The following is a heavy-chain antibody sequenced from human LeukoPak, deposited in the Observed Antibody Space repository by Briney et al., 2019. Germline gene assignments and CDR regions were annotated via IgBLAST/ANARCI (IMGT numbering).Heavy chain of an antibody. CDR1: GCSISSSSYY. Sequence: PSETLSLTCTVSGCSISSSSYYWGWIGQPPGQGLEWIGSIYYSGCTYYNPSLKSRVTISVDTSKNQFSLKLSSVTAADTAGYYCARGARYCSSTSCYFVYWGQGTLVTVSS. CDR2: IYYSGCT. J-gene: IGHJ4*02. D-gene: IGHD2-2*01. V-gene: IGHV4-39*01. CDR3: ARGARYCSSTSCYFVY.